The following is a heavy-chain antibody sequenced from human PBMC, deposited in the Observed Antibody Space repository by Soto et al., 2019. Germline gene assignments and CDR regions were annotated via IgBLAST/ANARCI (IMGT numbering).Heavy chain of an antibody. CDR3: ARDPYPGRNWFDP. D-gene: IGHD2-2*02. CDR2: IKSDGSVR. CDR1: GFTISRYW. V-gene: IGHV3-74*01. J-gene: IGHJ5*02. Sequence: GGSLRLSCAASGFTISRYWMHWVRQAPGKGLVWVSRIKSDGSVRNYADSMEGRFTISRDTAKNTVYLQMNNLRADDTAMYYCARDPYPGRNWFDPWGQGTMVTVSS.